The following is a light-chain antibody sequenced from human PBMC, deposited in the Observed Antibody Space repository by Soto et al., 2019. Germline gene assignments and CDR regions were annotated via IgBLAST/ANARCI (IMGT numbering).Light chain of an antibody. CDR3: SSYTSSSTLI. CDR2: EVS. CDR1: SSDVGRYNY. J-gene: IGLJ1*01. V-gene: IGLV2-14*01. Sequence: QSVLTQHASVSGSPGQSITISCTGTSSDVGRYNYVSWYQQHPGKAPKLMIYEVSNRPSGVSNRFSGSKSGNTASLTISGLQAEDEADYYCSSYTSSSTLIFGTGTKLTVL.